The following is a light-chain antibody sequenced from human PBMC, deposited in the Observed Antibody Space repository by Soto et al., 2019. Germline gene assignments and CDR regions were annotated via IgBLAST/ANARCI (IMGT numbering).Light chain of an antibody. CDR2: EAS. J-gene: IGKJ1*01. V-gene: IGKV1-5*03. Sequence: DIQMTQFPSALSASVGGRVTITCRASQSVNIWLAWYQQKPGKAPKLLISEASTVETGVPARFSGSGSGTQFTLTISSLQPDDLATYYCQQYNNFWTFGQGTKV. CDR1: QSVNIW. CDR3: QQYNNFWT.